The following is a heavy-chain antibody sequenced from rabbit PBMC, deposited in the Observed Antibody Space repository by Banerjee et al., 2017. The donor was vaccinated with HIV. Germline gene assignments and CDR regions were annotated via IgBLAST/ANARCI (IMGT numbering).Heavy chain of an antibody. CDR3: ARDLGGSIHL. CDR1: GFSFSNKYV. Sequence: QSLEESGGDLVKPEGSLTLTCTASGFSFSNKYVMCWVRQAPGKGLEWIACIFAGSSGSTYYASWAKGRFSISKTSSTTVTLQMTSLTAADTATYLCARDLGGSIHLWGPGTLVTVS. D-gene: IGHD4-2*01. J-gene: IGHJ6*01. V-gene: IGHV1S40*01. CDR2: IFAGSSGST.